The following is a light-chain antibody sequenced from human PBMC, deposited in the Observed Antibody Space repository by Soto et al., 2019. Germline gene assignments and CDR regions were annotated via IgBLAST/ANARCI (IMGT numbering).Light chain of an antibody. CDR1: SSDVGSYNL. Sequence: QSVLTQPASVSWSPGQSITISCTVTSSDVGSYNLVSWYQQHPGKAPKLMIYEGSKRPSGVSNRFSGSKSGNTASLTISGLQAEDEADYYCCSYAGSYVFGTGTKVTVL. CDR2: EGS. CDR3: CSYAGSYV. J-gene: IGLJ1*01. V-gene: IGLV2-23*01.